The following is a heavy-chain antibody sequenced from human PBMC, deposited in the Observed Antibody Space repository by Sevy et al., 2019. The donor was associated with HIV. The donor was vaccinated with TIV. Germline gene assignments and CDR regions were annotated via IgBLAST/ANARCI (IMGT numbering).Heavy chain of an antibody. CDR2: IRYDGTTK. D-gene: IGHD3-10*01. Sequence: GGSLRLSCAASGFTFSTYGMHLVRQAPGKGLEWVTFIRYDGTTKYYADSVKGRFTVSRDNSKNTLYLQMNSLRAEDTAVYYCVKGLGMVQGALLSDDIWGQGTKVTVSS. J-gene: IGHJ3*02. V-gene: IGHV3-30*02. CDR1: GFTFSTYG. CDR3: VKGLGMVQGALLSDDI.